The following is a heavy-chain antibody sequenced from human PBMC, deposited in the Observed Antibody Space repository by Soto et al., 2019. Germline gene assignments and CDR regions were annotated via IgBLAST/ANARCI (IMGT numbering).Heavy chain of an antibody. CDR1: GYTFTSYY. CDR2: INPSGGST. J-gene: IGHJ5*02. Sequence: ASVKVSCKASGYTFTSYYMHWVRQAPGQGLEWMGIINPSGGSTSYAQKFQGRVTMTRDTSTSTVYMELSSLRSEDTAVYYCARDFMITFGGVIVEANWFDPWGQGTLVTVSS. D-gene: IGHD3-16*02. V-gene: IGHV1-46*01. CDR3: ARDFMITFGGVIVEANWFDP.